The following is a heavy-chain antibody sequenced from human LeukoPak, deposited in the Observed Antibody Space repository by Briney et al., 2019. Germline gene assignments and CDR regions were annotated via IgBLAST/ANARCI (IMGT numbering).Heavy chain of an antibody. CDR3: ATVRGGSYFDAFDI. D-gene: IGHD3-10*01. Sequence: ASVKVSCKASGYTFTIYYMHWVRQAPGQGLEWMGWINFNSGGTKYAEKFQGRVTMTRDMSIKTAYMELSGLRSDDTAVYYCATVRGGSYFDAFDIWGQGTMAIVSS. V-gene: IGHV1-2*02. CDR1: GYTFTIYY. CDR2: INFNSGGT. J-gene: IGHJ3*02.